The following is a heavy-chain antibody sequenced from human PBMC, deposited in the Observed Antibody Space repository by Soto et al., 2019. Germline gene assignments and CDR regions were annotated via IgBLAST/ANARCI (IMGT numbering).Heavy chain of an antibody. CDR3: ARDIYGDPGGY. J-gene: IGHJ4*02. Sequence: ASVKVSCKASGYTFTGYAIHWVRQAPGQGLEWMGWISAYNGNTNYAQKLQGRVTMTTDTSTSTAYMELRSLRSDDTAVYYCARDIYGDPGGYWGQGTLVTVSS. V-gene: IGHV1-18*01. D-gene: IGHD4-17*01. CDR1: GYTFTGYA. CDR2: ISAYNGNT.